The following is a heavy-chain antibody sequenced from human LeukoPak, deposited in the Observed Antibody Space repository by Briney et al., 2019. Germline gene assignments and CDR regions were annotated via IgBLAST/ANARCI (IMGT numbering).Heavy chain of an antibody. CDR3: AGIRYDGDYGGDY. V-gene: IGHV4-34*01. D-gene: IGHD4-17*01. Sequence: SETLSLTCAVYGGSFSGYYWSWLRQPPGKGLEWIGEINHSGSTNYNPSLKSRVTISVDTSKNQFSLKLSSVTAADTAVYYCAGIRYDGDYGGDYWGQGTLVTVSS. CDR2: INHSGST. CDR1: GGSFSGYY. J-gene: IGHJ4*02.